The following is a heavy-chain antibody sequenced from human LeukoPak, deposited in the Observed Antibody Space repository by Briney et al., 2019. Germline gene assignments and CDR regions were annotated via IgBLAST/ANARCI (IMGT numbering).Heavy chain of an antibody. CDR2: IYYSGST. CDR3: ANEVLRYFDWLLSV. CDR1: GGSISSYY. J-gene: IGHJ6*02. D-gene: IGHD3-9*01. V-gene: IGHV4-59*08. Sequence: SETLSLTCTVSGGSISSYYWSWIRQPPGKGLEWIGYIYYSGSTNYNPSLKSRVTISVDTSKNQFSLKLSSVTAADTAVYYCANEVLRYFDWLLSVWGQGTTVTVSS.